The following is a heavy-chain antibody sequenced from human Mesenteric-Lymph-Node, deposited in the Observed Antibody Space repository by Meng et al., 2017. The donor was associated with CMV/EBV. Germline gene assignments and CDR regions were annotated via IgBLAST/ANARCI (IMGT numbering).Heavy chain of an antibody. V-gene: IGHV4-34*01. J-gene: IGHJ4*02. D-gene: IGHD3-22*01. CDR2: INQSGST. CDR1: GESFSAYY. CDR3: ARTPYYYDSSGYR. Sequence: GSLRLSCAVYGESFSAYYWSWIRQPPGKGLEWIGEINQSGSTNYNPSLKSRVTISVDTSKNQFSLKLSSVTAADTAVYYCARTPYYYDSSGYRWGQGTLVTVSS.